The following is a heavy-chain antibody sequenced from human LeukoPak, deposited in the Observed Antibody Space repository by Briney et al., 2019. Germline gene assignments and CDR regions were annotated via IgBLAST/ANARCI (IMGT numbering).Heavy chain of an antibody. D-gene: IGHD1-26*01. CDR3: ATVSGSYYFDY. J-gene: IGHJ4*02. V-gene: IGHV1-18*04. CDR1: GYTFTSYG. CDR2: ISVYNGNT. Sequence: ASVKVSCEASGYTFTSYGITWVRQAPGQGLEWMGWISVYNGNTNYAQKLQGRVTMTTDTSTSTAYMELRSLRSDDTAVYCCATVSGSYYFDYWGQGTLVTVSS.